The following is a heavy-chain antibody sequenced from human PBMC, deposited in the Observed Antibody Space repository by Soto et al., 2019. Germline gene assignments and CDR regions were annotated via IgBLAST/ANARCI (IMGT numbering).Heavy chain of an antibody. Sequence: PGGSLRLSCVASGFTFSSYGMHWVRQAPGKGLEWVAVLSYEGSNEYYADSVKGRFTISRDNSKNTLYLQMNSLRAEDTAVYYCAKNHQRAPSRDGYNLIDYWGQESLVTDSS. CDR3: AKNHQRAPSRDGYNLIDY. V-gene: IGHV3-30*18. D-gene: IGHD5-12*01. CDR1: GFTFSSYG. CDR2: LSYEGSNE. J-gene: IGHJ4*02.